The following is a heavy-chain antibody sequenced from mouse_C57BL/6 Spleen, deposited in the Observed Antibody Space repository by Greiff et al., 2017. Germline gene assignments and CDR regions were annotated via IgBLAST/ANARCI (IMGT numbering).Heavy chain of an antibody. CDR3: ARREYYFDY. J-gene: IGHJ2*01. CDR1: GYTFTDYY. Sequence: EVKVVESGPELVKPGASVKISCKASGYTFTDYYMNWVKQSHGKSLEWIGDINPNNGGTSYNQKFKGKATLTVDKSSSTAYMELRSLTSEDSAVYYCARREYYFDYWGQGTTLTVSS. V-gene: IGHV1-26*01. CDR2: INPNNGGT.